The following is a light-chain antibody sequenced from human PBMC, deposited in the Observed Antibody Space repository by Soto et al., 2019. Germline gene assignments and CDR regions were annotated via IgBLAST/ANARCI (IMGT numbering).Light chain of an antibody. CDR3: QRYNDWPLT. Sequence: EILMTQYPATLSVAPGEGATLSCRASQGIGVTLAWYQQKPGQNPRLLIYNAFTRATGVPARFSGSGSGTDFTLTINSLQSEDFAVYYCQRYNDWPLTFGGGTKVDIK. V-gene: IGKV3-15*01. CDR2: NAF. J-gene: IGKJ4*02. CDR1: QGIGVT.